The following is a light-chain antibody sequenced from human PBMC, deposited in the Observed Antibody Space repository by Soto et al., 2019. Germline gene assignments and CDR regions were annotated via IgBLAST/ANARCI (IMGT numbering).Light chain of an antibody. V-gene: IGLV2-23*02. CDR1: SSNVGSYKL. J-gene: IGLJ1*01. Sequence: QSVLTQPASGSGSPGQSITISCRGTSSNVGSYKLVSWYQQHPGKAPKLMIFEVNKRPSGVSNRFSGSKSGNTASLTISGLKVEDEADYYCCSSGGSPTEVFGTWTKGTVL. CDR2: EVN. CDR3: CSSGGSPTEV.